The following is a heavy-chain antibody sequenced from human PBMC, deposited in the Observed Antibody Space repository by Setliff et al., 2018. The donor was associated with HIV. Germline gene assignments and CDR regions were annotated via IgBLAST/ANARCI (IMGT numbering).Heavy chain of an antibody. CDR3: ARARYGTSFDP. CDR2: VYYSGGT. CDR1: GGSISNYY. D-gene: IGHD3-9*01. V-gene: IGHV4-59*01. Sequence: PSETLSLTCTVSGGSISNYYWSWIRQPPGKGLEWIGYVYYSGGTQYNPSLKSRVTISADTSKNQFSLKLNSVTAADTAVYFCARARYGTSFDPWGQGTLVTVSS. J-gene: IGHJ5*02.